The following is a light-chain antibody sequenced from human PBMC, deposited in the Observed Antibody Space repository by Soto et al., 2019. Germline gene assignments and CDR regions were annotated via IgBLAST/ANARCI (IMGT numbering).Light chain of an antibody. CDR1: SSNIGSKT. J-gene: IGLJ2*01. CDR3: AAWDDSLHGVV. CDR2: SNN. Sequence: QSVLTQPPSASGTPGQRVTISCSGSSSNIGSKTVNWYQQLPGTAPKLLIYSNNQRPSGVPDRFSGSKSGTSASLAISGLQSDDEADYYCAAWDDSLHGVVFGGGTTRTVL. V-gene: IGLV1-44*01.